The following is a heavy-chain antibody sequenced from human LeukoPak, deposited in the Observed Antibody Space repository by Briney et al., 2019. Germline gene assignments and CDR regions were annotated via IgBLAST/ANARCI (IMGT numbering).Heavy chain of an antibody. CDR3: ARDLGRRGNAFDI. D-gene: IGHD3-16*01. V-gene: IGHV3-30*02. Sequence: GGSLRLSCAASGFTFSSYGMHWVRQAPGKGLEWVAFIRYDGSNKYYADSVKGRFTISRDNSKNTLYLQMNSLRAEDTAVYYCARDLGRRGNAFDIWGQGTMVTVSS. J-gene: IGHJ3*02. CDR2: IRYDGSNK. CDR1: GFTFSSYG.